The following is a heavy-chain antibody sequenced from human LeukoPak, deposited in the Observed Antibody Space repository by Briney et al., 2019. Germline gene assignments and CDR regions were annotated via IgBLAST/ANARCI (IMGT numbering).Heavy chain of an antibody. J-gene: IGHJ3*01. CDR3: AREGVGATDDAFDF. V-gene: IGHV3-11*05. CDR1: GFTFSDYY. D-gene: IGHD1-26*01. CDR2: ISGSSTHT. Sequence: PGGSLRLSCAASGFTFSDYYMSWIRQAPGRGLEWVSYISGSSTHTNYADSVKGRFTISRDNTKNSPYLQMNSLRAEDTAVYFCAREGVGATDDAFDFWGQGTMVTVSS.